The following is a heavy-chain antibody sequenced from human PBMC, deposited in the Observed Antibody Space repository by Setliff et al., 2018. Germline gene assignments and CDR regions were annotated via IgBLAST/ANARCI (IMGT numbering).Heavy chain of an antibody. D-gene: IGHD5-18*01. CDR1: GGTFSSYG. Sequence: ASVKVSCKASGGTFSSYGITWVRQAPGQGLEWMGGTIPMFGTTNYAQKFQGRVTIITDASTSTSYMALSSLTSADAAVYYCAREGVDTRSSTDYRYYMDVWGKGTTVTVSS. CDR3: AREGVDTRSSTDYRYYMDV. CDR2: TIPMFGTT. J-gene: IGHJ6*03. V-gene: IGHV1-69*05.